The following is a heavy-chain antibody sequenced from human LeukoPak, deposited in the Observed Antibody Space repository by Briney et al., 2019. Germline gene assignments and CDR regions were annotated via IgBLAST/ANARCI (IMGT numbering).Heavy chain of an antibody. V-gene: IGHV3-21*01. CDR1: GFTFSSYS. J-gene: IGHJ4*02. CDR2: ISSSSSYI. Sequence: GGSLRLSCAASGFTFSSYSMNWVRQAPGKGLEWVSSISSSSSYIYYADSVKGRFTISRDNAKNSLYLQMNSLRAEDTAVYYCARAPRGIAAAGFDYWGQGTPVTVSS. D-gene: IGHD6-13*01. CDR3: ARAPRGIAAAGFDY.